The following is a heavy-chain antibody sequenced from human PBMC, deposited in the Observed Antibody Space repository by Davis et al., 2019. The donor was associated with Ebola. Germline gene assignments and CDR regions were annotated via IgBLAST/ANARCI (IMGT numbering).Heavy chain of an antibody. CDR3: ARSVTYYDILTGYWWFDP. J-gene: IGHJ5*02. CDR2: IVVGSGNT. D-gene: IGHD3-9*01. V-gene: IGHV1-58*01. CDR1: GFTFTSSA. Sequence: AASVKVSCKASGFTFTSSAVQWVRQARGQRLEWIGWIVVGSGNTNYAQKFQERVTITRDMSTSTAYMELSSLRSEDTAVYYCARSVTYYDILTGYWWFDPWGQGTLVTVSS.